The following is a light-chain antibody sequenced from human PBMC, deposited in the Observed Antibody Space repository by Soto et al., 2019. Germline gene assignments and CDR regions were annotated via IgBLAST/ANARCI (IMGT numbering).Light chain of an antibody. V-gene: IGKV3-20*01. CDR1: QSVSTSS. CDR3: QQYGSSPRT. CDR2: GTS. Sequence: PGERGTLSCRASQSVSTSSLAWYQQKPGQAPRLLMYGTSTRATGTPDRFSGSGSGTDFTLTISSREPEDVAVYYCQQYGSSPRTFGQGTKVEVK. J-gene: IGKJ1*01.